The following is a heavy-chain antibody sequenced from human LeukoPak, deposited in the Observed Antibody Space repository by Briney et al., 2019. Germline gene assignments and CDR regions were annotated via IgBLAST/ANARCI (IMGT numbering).Heavy chain of an antibody. Sequence: ASVKVSCKASGYTFTSYYMHWVRQAPGQGLEWMGWISAYNGNTNYAQKLQGRVTMTTDTSTSTAYMELRSLRSDDTAVYYCARGHDFWSIFYYYYGMDVWGQGTTVTVSS. V-gene: IGHV1-18*04. CDR2: ISAYNGNT. D-gene: IGHD3-3*01. CDR3: ARGHDFWSIFYYYYGMDV. J-gene: IGHJ6*02. CDR1: GYTFTSYY.